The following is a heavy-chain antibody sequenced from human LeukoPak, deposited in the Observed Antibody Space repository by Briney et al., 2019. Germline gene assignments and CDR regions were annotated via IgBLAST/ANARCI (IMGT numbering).Heavy chain of an antibody. CDR1: GFTVSSNY. CDR2: IYSGGST. Sequence: PGGSLRLSCAASGFTVSSNYMSWVRQAPGKGLEWVSVIYSGGSTYYADSVKGRFTISRDNSKNTLYLQMNSLRAEDTAVYYCAKRDVLLWFGEQHDYYYYGMDVWGQGTTVTVSS. CDR3: AKRDVLLWFGEQHDYYYYGMDV. J-gene: IGHJ6*02. D-gene: IGHD3-10*01. V-gene: IGHV3-53*01.